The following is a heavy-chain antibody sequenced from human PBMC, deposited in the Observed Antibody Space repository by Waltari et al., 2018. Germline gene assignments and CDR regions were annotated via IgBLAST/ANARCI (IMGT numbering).Heavy chain of an antibody. CDR1: GFTFGHYW. CDR3: ARKGGRGYPYGPFYYDH. CDR2: INIDGGYI. V-gene: IGHV3-74*01. J-gene: IGHJ4*02. D-gene: IGHD5-18*01. Sequence: EVQLVESGGGLVQPGGSLRLSCAASGFTFGHYWLHWVRQAPGKGLEWVSRINIDGGYISYTDSVKGRFTISRDNAKNTLFLQLNSLRADDTAVYYCARKGGRGYPYGPFYYDHWGQGTLVTVSP.